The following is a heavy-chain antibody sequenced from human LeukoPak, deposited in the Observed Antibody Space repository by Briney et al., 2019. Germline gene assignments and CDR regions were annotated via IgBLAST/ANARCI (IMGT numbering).Heavy chain of an antibody. D-gene: IGHD1-26*01. J-gene: IGHJ2*01. Sequence: SETLSLTCTVPGDSFSSYYWTWIRQTPGKGLEWIGYIYYSGSTNYNPSLRSRVTISVDTSKNQFSLNLRSVTAADTAVYYCARDGGTPGATANWYFDRWGRGTLVIVSS. CDR2: IYYSGST. CDR3: ARDGGTPGATANWYFDR. V-gene: IGHV4-59*01. CDR1: GDSFSSYY.